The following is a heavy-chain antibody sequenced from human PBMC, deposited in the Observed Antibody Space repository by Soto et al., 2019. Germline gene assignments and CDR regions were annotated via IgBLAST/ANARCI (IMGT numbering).Heavy chain of an antibody. Sequence: EVQLVESGGGLVQPGGSLRLSCAVSGFTFSRYWMHWVRQAPGKGLVWVSRIYSDESSTSYADSVKGRFTISRDNAKNKLYVAMTSLRVEDTAVYYCARGECCTGTSCHGYGSGDWGQVTLVTVSS. D-gene: IGHD2-2*01. V-gene: IGHV3-74*01. J-gene: IGHJ4*02. CDR3: ARGECCTGTSCHGYGSGD. CDR1: GFTFSRYW. CDR2: IYSDESST.